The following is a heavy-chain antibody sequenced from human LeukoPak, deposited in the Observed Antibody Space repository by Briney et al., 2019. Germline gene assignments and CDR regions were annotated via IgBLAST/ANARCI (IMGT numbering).Heavy chain of an antibody. V-gene: IGHV1-69*01. CDR2: IIPIFGTA. J-gene: IGHJ5*02. CDR3: AREDSSGYYPKLGP. CDR1: GGTFSGYA. Sequence: GASVKVSCTASGGTFSGYAISWVRQAPGQGLEWMGGIIPIFGTANYAQKFQGRVTITADESTSTAYMELSSLRSEDTAVYYCAREDSSGYYPKLGPWGQGTLVTVSS. D-gene: IGHD3-22*01.